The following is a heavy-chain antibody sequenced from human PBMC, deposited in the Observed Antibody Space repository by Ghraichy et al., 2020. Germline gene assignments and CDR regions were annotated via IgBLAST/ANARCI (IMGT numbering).Heavy chain of an antibody. CDR2: IGSSGGST. CDR3: AKSWGYCSGGACPPYNWFDP. V-gene: IGHV3-23*01. Sequence: ESLNISCAASGFTFSSYAMSWVRQAPGKGLEWVSTIGSSGGSTYHADSVKGRFTVSRDNSKNTLFMQMSSLRAEDTAVYYCAKSWGYCSGGACPPYNWFDPWGQGTLVTVSS. J-gene: IGHJ5*02. D-gene: IGHD2-15*01. CDR1: GFTFSSYA.